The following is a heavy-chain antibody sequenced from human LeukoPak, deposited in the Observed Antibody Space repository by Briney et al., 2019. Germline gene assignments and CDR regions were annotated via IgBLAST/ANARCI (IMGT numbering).Heavy chain of an antibody. V-gene: IGHV4-59*08. CDR1: GGSITSYY. Sequence: SETLSLTRTVSGGSITSYYWSWIRQPPEKGLEWIGYIYYSGTTNYNPPLKSRVTISAETSKNQFSLKLRSVTAADTAVYYCARHIPGNPYFDYWGQGTLVTVSS. CDR3: ARHIPGNPYFDY. D-gene: IGHD6-13*01. CDR2: IYYSGTT. J-gene: IGHJ4*02.